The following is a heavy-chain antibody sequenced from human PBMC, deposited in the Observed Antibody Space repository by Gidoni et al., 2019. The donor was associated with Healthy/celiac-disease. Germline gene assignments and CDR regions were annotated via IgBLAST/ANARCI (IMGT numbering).Heavy chain of an antibody. Sequence: EAQLVQPGAEVQKPGESLKHSCKGSGYSCTSYWIGWVRHMPGKGLEWMGIISPGDSDTRYSPSFQGQVTISADKSISTAYLQWSSLKASDTAMYYCARLSGDSSGYLLSFFDYWGQGTLVTVSS. V-gene: IGHV5-51*01. D-gene: IGHD3-22*01. CDR1: GYSCTSYW. CDR3: ARLSGDSSGYLLSFFDY. J-gene: IGHJ4*02. CDR2: ISPGDSDT.